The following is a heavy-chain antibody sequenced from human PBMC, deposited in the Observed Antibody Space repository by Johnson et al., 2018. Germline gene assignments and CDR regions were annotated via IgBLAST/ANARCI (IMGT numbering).Heavy chain of an antibody. J-gene: IGHJ3*02. Sequence: VQLVQSGAAVKKPGESLKISCKGSGYSFTSYWIGWVRQMPGKGLEWMGIIYPGDSDTRYSPSFQGQVTLSADKSIRTAYLPWSSPKAPDTALYYCGRRIGISGYHWPGAFDIWGQGTMVTVSS. CDR1: GYSFTSYW. D-gene: IGHD5-12*01. CDR2: IYPGDSDT. CDR3: GRRIGISGYHWPGAFDI. V-gene: IGHV5-51*03.